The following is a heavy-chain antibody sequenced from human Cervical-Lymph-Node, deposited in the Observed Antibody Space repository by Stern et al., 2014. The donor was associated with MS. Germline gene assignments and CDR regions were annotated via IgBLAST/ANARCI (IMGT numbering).Heavy chain of an antibody. D-gene: IGHD3-10*01. J-gene: IGHJ4*02. CDR1: GGTFSNFA. V-gene: IGHV1-69*04. CDR3: ARVGSSYDVYYFDY. Sequence: QDQLVQSGAEVKKPGSSVKVSCKASGGTFSNFAISWVRQAPGQGLEWMGRIIPILDITNYAQKFQGRVTITADKSTTTAYMELSSLRSEDTAVYYCARVGSSYDVYYFDYWGQGTLVTVSS. CDR2: IIPILDIT.